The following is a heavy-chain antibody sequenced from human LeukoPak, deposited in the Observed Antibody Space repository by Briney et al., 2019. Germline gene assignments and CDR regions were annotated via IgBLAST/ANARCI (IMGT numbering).Heavy chain of an antibody. CDR2: IYSGGST. CDR3: ARLPGVGATQAFDI. V-gene: IGHV3-53*01. Sequence: GGSLRLSCAASGFTVSSNYMSWVRQAPGKGLEWVSVIYSGGSTYYADSVKGRFTISRDNSKNTLYLQMNSLRAEDTAVYYCARLPGVGATQAFDIWGQGTMVTVSS. D-gene: IGHD1-26*01. J-gene: IGHJ3*02. CDR1: GFTVSSNY.